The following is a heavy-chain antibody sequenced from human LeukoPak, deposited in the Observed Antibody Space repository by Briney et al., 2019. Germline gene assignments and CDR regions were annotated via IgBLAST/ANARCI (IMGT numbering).Heavy chain of an antibody. Sequence: PSETLSLTCTVSGGSISSTGYYWGWIRQPPGKGLEWIGSIYHSGSTYYNPSLKSRVTISVDTSKNQFSLKLRSVTAADTSVYYCAKGSGPPWFDPWGQGTLVTVSS. CDR1: GGSISSTGYY. CDR3: AKGSGPPWFDP. CDR2: IYHSGST. D-gene: IGHD2-8*02. J-gene: IGHJ5*02. V-gene: IGHV4-39*07.